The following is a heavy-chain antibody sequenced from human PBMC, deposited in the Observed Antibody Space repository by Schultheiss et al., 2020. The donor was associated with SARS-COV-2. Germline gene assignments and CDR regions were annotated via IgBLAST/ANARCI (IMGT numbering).Heavy chain of an antibody. Sequence: GESLKISCKGSGYSFTSYWIGWVRQMPGKGLEWMGIIYPGDSDTRYSPSFQGQVTISADKSINTAYLQWSSLQASDTAIYFCARSDGPSIDYWGQGTLVTVSS. CDR3: ARSDGPSIDY. CDR2: IYPGDSDT. V-gene: IGHV5-51*01. CDR1: GYSFTSYW. J-gene: IGHJ4*02. D-gene: IGHD5-24*01.